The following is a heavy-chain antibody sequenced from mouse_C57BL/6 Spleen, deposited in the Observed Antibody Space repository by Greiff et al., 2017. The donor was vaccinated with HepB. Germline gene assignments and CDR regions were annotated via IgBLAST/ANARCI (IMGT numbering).Heavy chain of an antibody. CDR1: GFTFSSYA. Sequence: EVKVVESGGGLVKPGGSLKLSCAASGFTFSSYAMSWVRQTPEKRLEWVATISDGGSYTYYPDNVKGRVTISRDNAKNNLYLQMSHLKSEDTAMYYCARDGTGIYAMDYWGQGTSVTVSS. CDR2: ISDGGSYT. D-gene: IGHD4-1*01. CDR3: ARDGTGIYAMDY. J-gene: IGHJ4*01. V-gene: IGHV5-4*01.